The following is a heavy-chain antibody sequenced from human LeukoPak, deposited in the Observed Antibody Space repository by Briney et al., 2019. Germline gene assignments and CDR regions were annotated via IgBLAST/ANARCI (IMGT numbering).Heavy chain of an antibody. CDR3: AKDLSWGFDY. J-gene: IGHJ4*02. Sequence: PGGSLRLSCAASGFTFSSYAMSWVRQAPGKGLEWLSAISANGVGTYYADSVKGRFTISRDNSKNTLYLQMSRLRAEDTAVYYCAKDLSWGFDYWGQGTLVTVSS. D-gene: IGHD3-16*01. CDR2: ISANGVGT. CDR1: GFTFSSYA. V-gene: IGHV3-23*01.